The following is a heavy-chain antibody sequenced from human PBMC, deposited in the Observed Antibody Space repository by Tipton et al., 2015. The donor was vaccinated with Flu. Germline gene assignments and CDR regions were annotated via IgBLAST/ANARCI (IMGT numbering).Heavy chain of an antibody. Sequence: TLSLTCGVSGDSIRSSNYYWGWIRQPPGKGLQWIGEINHSGSTNYNPSLESRVTLSVDTSKNQFSLKLSSVTAADTAVYYCARGRAPPRYYDYLWGTYRQRGYYFDYWGRGTLVTVSA. CDR1: GDSIRSSNYY. CDR3: ARGRAPPRYYDYLWGTYRQRGYYFDY. D-gene: IGHD3-16*02. V-gene: IGHV4-39*07. J-gene: IGHJ4*02. CDR2: INHSGST.